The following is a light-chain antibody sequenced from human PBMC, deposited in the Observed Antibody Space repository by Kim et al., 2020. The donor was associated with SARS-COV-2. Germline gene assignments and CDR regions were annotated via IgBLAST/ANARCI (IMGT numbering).Light chain of an antibody. CDR2: GAS. V-gene: IGKV3-20*01. Sequence: LSTGDRATLSCRASQSGSSNYLAWYQQKPGQAPRLLIYGASSRATGVPERFSGSGSGTDFILTISRLEPEDFAVYYCQQYGSSPGTFGQGTKLEI. CDR1: QSGSSNY. CDR3: QQYGSSPGT. J-gene: IGKJ2*01.